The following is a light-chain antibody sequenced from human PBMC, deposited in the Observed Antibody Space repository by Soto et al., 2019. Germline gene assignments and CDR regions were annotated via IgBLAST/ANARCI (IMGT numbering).Light chain of an antibody. CDR1: QGVSSN. CDR3: QQHNNWPFT. CDR2: GAS. J-gene: IGKJ2*01. Sequence: EIVMTQSPATLSVSPGERATLSCRASQGVSSNLAWYQQRPGQAPRLLIYGASTRATGIPARLSGSGSGTEFTLTISSLQSEDFAVYYCQQHNNWPFTFGQGTKLEIK. V-gene: IGKV3-15*01.